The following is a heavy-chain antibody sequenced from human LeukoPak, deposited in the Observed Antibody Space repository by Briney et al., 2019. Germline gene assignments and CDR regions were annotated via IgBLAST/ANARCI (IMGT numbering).Heavy chain of an antibody. CDR2: ITPNTGDT. D-gene: IGHD3-22*01. CDR1: GYTFSSFY. V-gene: IGHV1-46*01. J-gene: IGHJ4*02. CDR3: ARSRNYYRVYFDN. Sequence: GASVKVSCKASGYTFSSFYLHWVRQAPGQGLEWMGIITPNTGDTTYAPKFQARLIMTRDRSTSTVYMELHSLRSEDTAVYYCARSRNYYRVYFDNWGQGTLVPVSS.